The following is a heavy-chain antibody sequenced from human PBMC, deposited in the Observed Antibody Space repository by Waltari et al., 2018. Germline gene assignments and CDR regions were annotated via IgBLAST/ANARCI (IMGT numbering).Heavy chain of an antibody. CDR3: ARAGLKREMATIRD. CDR2: MNPNSGNT. CDR1: GYTFTSYD. V-gene: IGHV1-8*01. Sequence: QVQLVQSGAEVKKPGASVKVSCKASGYTFTSYDINWVRQATGQGLEWMGWMNPNSGNTGYAQKFQGRVTMTRNTSRSTAYMELSSLRSEDTAVYYCARAGLKREMATIRDWGQGTLVTVSS. D-gene: IGHD5-12*01. J-gene: IGHJ4*02.